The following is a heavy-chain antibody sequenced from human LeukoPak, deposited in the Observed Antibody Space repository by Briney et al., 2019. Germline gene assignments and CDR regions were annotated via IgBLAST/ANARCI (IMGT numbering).Heavy chain of an antibody. D-gene: IGHD6-13*01. CDR3: TGLIAATRGFDP. Sequence: PGGSLRLSCAASGFTFSSYRMNWVRQAPGKGLEWVSSISSSSSYIYYAASVKGRFTISRDNAKNSLYLQMNSLRAEDTAVYYCTGLIAATRGFDPWGQGTLVTVSS. CDR2: ISSSSSYI. V-gene: IGHV3-21*01. CDR1: GFTFSSYR. J-gene: IGHJ5*02.